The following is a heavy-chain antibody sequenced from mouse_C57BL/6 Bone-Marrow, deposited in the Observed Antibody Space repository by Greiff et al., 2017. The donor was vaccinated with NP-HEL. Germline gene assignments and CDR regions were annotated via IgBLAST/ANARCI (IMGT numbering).Heavy chain of an antibody. CDR2: IYPGSGST. J-gene: IGHJ1*03. CDR3: ATYYDCSSLYWYFDV. D-gene: IGHD2-4*01. CDR1: GYTFTSYW. Sequence: QVQLKQPGAELVKPGASVKMSCKASGYTFTSYWITWVKQRPGQGLEWIGDIYPGSGSTNYNEKFKSKATLTVDTSSSTAYMQLSSLTSEDSAVYYCATYYDCSSLYWYFDVWGTGTTVTVSA. V-gene: IGHV1-55*01.